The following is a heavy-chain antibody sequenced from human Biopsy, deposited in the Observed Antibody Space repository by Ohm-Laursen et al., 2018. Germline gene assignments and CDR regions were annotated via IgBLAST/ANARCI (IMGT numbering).Heavy chain of an antibody. D-gene: IGHD3-22*01. J-gene: IGHJ3*02. V-gene: IGHV4-31*01. CDR2: IFNSANT. Sequence: TLSLTWTVSGGSISSGGSYWSWIRQRPGKGLEWIGYIFNSANTYYNPSLKNLITISGDTSKNQFSLKLSFVTAADTAVYYCARWTPEYDSSRYYLDAFDIWGQGTKVTVSS. CDR1: GGSISSGGSY. CDR3: ARWTPEYDSSRYYLDAFDI.